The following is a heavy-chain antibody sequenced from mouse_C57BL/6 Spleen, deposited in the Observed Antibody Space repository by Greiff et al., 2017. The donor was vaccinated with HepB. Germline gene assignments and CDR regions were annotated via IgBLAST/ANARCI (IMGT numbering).Heavy chain of an antibody. D-gene: IGHD2-5*01. CDR2: IYPGSGNT. Sequence: QVQLQQSGAELVRPGASVKLSCKASGYTFTDYYINWVKQRPGQGLEWIARIYPGSGNTYYNEKFKGKATLTAEKSSSTAYMQLSSLTSEDSAVYFCASSPPIVTKYYFDYWGQGTTLTVSS. V-gene: IGHV1-76*01. CDR1: GYTFTDYY. CDR3: ASSPPIVTKYYFDY. J-gene: IGHJ2*01.